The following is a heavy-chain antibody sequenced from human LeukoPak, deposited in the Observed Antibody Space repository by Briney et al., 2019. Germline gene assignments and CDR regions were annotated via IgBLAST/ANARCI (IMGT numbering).Heavy chain of an antibody. Sequence: GGSLRLSCAASGFTFSSYAMSWVRQAPGKGLEWVSAISGSGGSTYYADSVKGRFTISRDDSKNTLYLQMNSLRAEDTAVYYCAKAVKMGQLEYYFDYWGQGTLVTVSS. CDR3: AKAVKMGQLEYYFDY. V-gene: IGHV3-23*01. CDR1: GFTFSSYA. J-gene: IGHJ4*02. CDR2: ISGSGGST. D-gene: IGHD6-6*01.